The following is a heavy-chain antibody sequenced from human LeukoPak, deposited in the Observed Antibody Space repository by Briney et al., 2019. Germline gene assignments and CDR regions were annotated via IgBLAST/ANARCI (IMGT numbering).Heavy chain of an antibody. V-gene: IGHV1-2*02. CDR2: INPNSGGT. J-gene: IGHJ1*01. CDR3: ARGVVWYFQH. D-gene: IGHD2-2*01. CDR1: GYTFTGYY. Sequence: ASVKVSFKASGYTFTGYYMHWVRQAPGQGPEWVGWINPNSGGTNYAQNFQGRVTMTRDTSISTAYMELSRLRSDDTAVCFCARGVVWYFQHGGQGTLVTVSS.